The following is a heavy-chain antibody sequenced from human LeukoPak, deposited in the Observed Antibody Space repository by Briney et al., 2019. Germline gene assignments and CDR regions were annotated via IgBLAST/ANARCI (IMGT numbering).Heavy chain of an antibody. CDR3: ALGLDI. CDR2: ISGNGDTT. V-gene: IGHV3-23*01. CDR1: GFTFSNYA. D-gene: IGHD7-27*01. Sequence: GGSLRLSCAASGFTFSNYAMSWVRQAPGKGLEWVSAISGNGDTTYYADAEKGRLTISRDNSKNTLYLQVNSLRVEDTAVYYCALGLDIWGQGTLVTVSS. J-gene: IGHJ4*02.